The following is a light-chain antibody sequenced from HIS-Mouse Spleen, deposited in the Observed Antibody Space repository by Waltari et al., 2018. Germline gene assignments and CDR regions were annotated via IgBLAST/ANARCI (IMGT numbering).Light chain of an antibody. CDR1: QSVLYSSNNKNY. Sequence: DIVMTQSPDSLAASLGERATINCKSSQSVLYSSNNKNYLAWYQQKPGQPPKLLIYWASTRESGVPDRFSGSGSGTDYTRTISSLQAEDVAVYYCQQYYSTPYTFGQGTKLEIK. V-gene: IGKV4-1*01. CDR2: WAS. J-gene: IGKJ2*01. CDR3: QQYYSTPYT.